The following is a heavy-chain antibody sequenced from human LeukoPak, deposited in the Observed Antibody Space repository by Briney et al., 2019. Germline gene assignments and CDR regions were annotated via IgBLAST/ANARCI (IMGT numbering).Heavy chain of an antibody. CDR2: IYTSGST. Sequence: PSETLSLTCAVSGGSLSGFSWNWIRQPAGKGLEWIGRIYTSGSTNYNPSLKSRVTMSVDTSKNQFSLKLSSVTAADTAVYYCASNIVGATGNYFAYWGQGTLVTVSS. V-gene: IGHV4-4*07. J-gene: IGHJ4*02. D-gene: IGHD1-26*01. CDR3: ASNIVGATGNYFAY. CDR1: GGSLSGFS.